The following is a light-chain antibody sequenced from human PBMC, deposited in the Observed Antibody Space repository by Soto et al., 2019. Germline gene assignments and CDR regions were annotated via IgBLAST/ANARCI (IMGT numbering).Light chain of an antibody. V-gene: IGKV1-5*01. CDR3: QQYNSYSET. J-gene: IGKJ1*01. Sequence: DIQMTQSPSTLSASVGDRVTITCRASQSISSWLAWYQQKPGKAPKLLIYDASSLESGVPSRFSGSGSGTEFTLTISSLQHDDFDTYYCQQYNSYSETLGQGTKVDIK. CDR1: QSISSW. CDR2: DAS.